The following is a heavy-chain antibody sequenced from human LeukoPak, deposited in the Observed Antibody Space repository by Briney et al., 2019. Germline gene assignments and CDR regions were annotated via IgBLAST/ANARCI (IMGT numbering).Heavy chain of an antibody. J-gene: IGHJ4*02. V-gene: IGHV4-38-2*02. CDR1: GYSISSGYY. D-gene: IGHD6-13*01. CDR2: IYHSGST. Sequence: SETLSLTCTVSGYSISSGYYWGWIRRPPGKGLEWIGSIYHSGSTYYNPSLKSRVTISVDTSKNQFSLKLSSVTAADTAVYYCARGGSSSWYSGSSYYFDYWGQGTLVTVSS. CDR3: ARGGSSSWYSGSSYYFDY.